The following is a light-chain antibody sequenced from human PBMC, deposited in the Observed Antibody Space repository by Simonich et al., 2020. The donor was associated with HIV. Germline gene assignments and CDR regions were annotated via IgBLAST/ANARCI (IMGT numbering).Light chain of an antibody. CDR1: QSVSSSY. CDR2: GAS. Sequence: EIVLTQSPGTLSLSPGERAPLSRRASQSVSSSYLAWYQQKPGQAPRLLIYGASTRATGIPARFSGSGSGTEFTLTISSLQSEDFAVYYCQQYGNSPMYTFGQGTRLEIK. CDR3: QQYGNSPMYT. J-gene: IGKJ2*01. V-gene: IGKV3-20*01.